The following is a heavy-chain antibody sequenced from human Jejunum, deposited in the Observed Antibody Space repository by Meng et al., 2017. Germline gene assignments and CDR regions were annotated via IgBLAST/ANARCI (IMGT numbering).Heavy chain of an antibody. CDR2: IYHSGRS. D-gene: IGHD3-16*01. CDR1: GDSISSTSW. CDR3: ARGVGDIRFGFDY. V-gene: IGHV4-4*02. J-gene: IGHJ4*02. Sequence: SGPGLAKPSGPLSLTCELSGDSISSTSWWDWLRQPPGKGLEWIGEIYHSGRSNFIPSLKSRVSISLDEPKNQFSLTLNSVTAADTAVYYCARGVGDIRFGFDYWGQGILVTVSS.